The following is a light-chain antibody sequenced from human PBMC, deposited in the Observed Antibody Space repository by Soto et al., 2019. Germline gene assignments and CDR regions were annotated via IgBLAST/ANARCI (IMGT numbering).Light chain of an antibody. CDR1: QSISSW. Sequence: DIQMTQSPSTLSASVGDRVTITCRASQSISSWLAWYQQKPWKAPKLLMYDASSMDSGVPSRFSGSGSGTEFALSINSLQPDDFTTYYRQQYNAYPWTFGQGTNVEIK. V-gene: IGKV1-5*01. J-gene: IGKJ1*01. CDR3: QQYNAYPWT. CDR2: DAS.